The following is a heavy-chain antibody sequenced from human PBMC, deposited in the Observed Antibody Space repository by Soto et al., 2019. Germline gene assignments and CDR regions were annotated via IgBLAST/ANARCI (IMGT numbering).Heavy chain of an antibody. Sequence: QVQLVQSGAEVKKPGSSVKVSCKASGGTFSSYAISWVRQAPGQGLEWMGGIIPIFGTANYAQKFQGRVTISAHETXSTAYMERSSLRSEDTAVYYCARGYSSSWAYYFDYWGQGTLVTVSS. J-gene: IGHJ4*02. CDR3: ARGYSSSWAYYFDY. CDR1: GGTFSSYA. CDR2: IIPIFGTA. V-gene: IGHV1-69*12. D-gene: IGHD6-13*01.